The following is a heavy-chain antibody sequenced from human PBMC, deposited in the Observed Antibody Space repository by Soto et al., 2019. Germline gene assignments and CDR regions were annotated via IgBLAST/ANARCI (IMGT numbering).Heavy chain of an antibody. D-gene: IGHD5-18*01. CDR3: ARDREHTYGNCFDP. CDR2: IYNRGNT. Sequence: PSETLSLTCTVSGGSISTYYWSWIRQPPGKGLEWIGYIYNRGNTYYNPSLKSRVTLSIDTSKNQVSLKLSSVTAADTAVYYCARDREHTYGNCFDPWGQGTLVTVSS. V-gene: IGHV4-59*01. J-gene: IGHJ5*02. CDR1: GGSISTYY.